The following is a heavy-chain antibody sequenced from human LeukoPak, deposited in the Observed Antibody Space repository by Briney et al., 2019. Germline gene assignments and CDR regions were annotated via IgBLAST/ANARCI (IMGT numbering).Heavy chain of an antibody. D-gene: IGHD3-10*01. CDR1: VGSISSYY. CDR3: ASPASGSGSSRLDY. V-gene: IGHV4-59*01. J-gene: IGHJ4*02. CDR2: VYYSGST. Sequence: SETLSLTCTVSVGSISSYYWCWIRQPPGKGVGWIGYVYYSGSTNYNPSLKSRVTISVDTSKNQFSLKLSSVTAADTAVYYCASPASGSGSSRLDYWGQGTLVTVSS.